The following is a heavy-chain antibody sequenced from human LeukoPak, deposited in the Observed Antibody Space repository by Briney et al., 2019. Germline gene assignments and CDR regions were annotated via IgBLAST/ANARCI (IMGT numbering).Heavy chain of an antibody. CDR3: AKLLRWLSRESIDY. CDR2: ISYDGSNK. J-gene: IGHJ4*01. Sequence: TGGSLRLSCAASGFTFSSYAMHWVRQAPGKGLEWVAVISYDGSNKYCADSVKGRFTISRDNSKNTLYLQMNSLRAEDTAVYYCAKLLRWLSRESIDYWGQGTLVTVSS. V-gene: IGHV3-30*04. D-gene: IGHD5-24*01. CDR1: GFTFSSYA.